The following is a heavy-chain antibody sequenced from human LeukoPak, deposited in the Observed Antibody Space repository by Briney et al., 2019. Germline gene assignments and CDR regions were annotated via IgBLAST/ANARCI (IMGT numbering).Heavy chain of an antibody. CDR2: IYYSGST. D-gene: IGHD6-19*01. Sequence: SETLSLTCTVSGGSISSGGYYWSWIRQPPGKGLEWIGYIYYSGSTNYNPSLKSRVTISVDTSKNQFSLKLSSVTAADTAVYYCARTRGSSGWLLDPWGQGTLVTVSS. V-gene: IGHV4-61*08. CDR3: ARTRGSSGWLLDP. J-gene: IGHJ5*02. CDR1: GGSISSGGYY.